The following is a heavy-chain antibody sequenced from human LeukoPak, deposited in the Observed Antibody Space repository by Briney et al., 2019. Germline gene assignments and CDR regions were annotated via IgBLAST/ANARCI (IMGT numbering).Heavy chain of an antibody. CDR3: ARDRGYCSSTSCPNWFDP. D-gene: IGHD2-2*01. J-gene: IGHJ5*02. V-gene: IGHV1-2*02. CDR2: INPNSGGT. CDR1: GYTFTNYG. Sequence: ASVKVSCKASGYTFTNYGISWVRQAPGQGLEWMGWINPNSGGTNYAQKFQGRVTMTRDTSISTAYMELSRLRSDDTAVYYCARDRGYCSSTSCPNWFDPWGQGTLVTVSS.